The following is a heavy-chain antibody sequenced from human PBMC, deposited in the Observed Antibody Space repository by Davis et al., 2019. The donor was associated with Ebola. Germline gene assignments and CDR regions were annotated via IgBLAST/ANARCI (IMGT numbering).Heavy chain of an antibody. V-gene: IGHV5-51*01. Sequence: GESLKISCKGSGYSFTSYWIGWVRQMPGKGLEWMGIIHPGESDTRYSPSFQGQVTISADKSISTAYLQWSTLKASDTAMYYCARQYYYDGTRYFDLWGRGTLVTVSS. J-gene: IGHJ2*01. CDR3: ARQYYYDGTRYFDL. CDR1: GYSFTSYW. D-gene: IGHD3-22*01. CDR2: IHPGESDT.